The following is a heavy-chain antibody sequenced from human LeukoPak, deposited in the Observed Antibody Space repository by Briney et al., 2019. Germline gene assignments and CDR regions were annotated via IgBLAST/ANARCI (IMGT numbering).Heavy chain of an antibody. J-gene: IGHJ4*02. CDR2: IFHSGNS. Sequence: SETLSLTCAVSSYSISSGSYWGWIRQSPGKGLEWVGSIFHSGNSYYNPSLKSRLTMSVDTSKNQFSLKRTSVTAADTALYYCARVTYVDDMLYQYFDYWGQGILVTVSS. V-gene: IGHV4-38-2*01. CDR1: SYSISSGSY. CDR3: ARVTYVDDMLYQYFDY. D-gene: IGHD4-17*01.